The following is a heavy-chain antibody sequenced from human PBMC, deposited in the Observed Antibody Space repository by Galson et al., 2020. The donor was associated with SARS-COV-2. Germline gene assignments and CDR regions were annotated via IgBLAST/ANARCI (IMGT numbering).Heavy chain of an antibody. CDR1: GFTFTSSA. CDR2: IVVGSGNT. Sequence: SVKVSCKASGFTFTSSAMQWVRQARGQRLEWIGWIVVGSGNTNYAQKFQERVTITRDMSTSTAYMELSSLRSEDTAVYYCAADRRYYYDSSDDYAFDIWGQGTMVTVSS. J-gene: IGHJ3*02. CDR3: AADRRYYYDSSDDYAFDI. V-gene: IGHV1-58*02. D-gene: IGHD3-22*01.